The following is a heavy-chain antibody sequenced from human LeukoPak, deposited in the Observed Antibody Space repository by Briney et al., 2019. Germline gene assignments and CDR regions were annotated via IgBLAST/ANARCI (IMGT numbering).Heavy chain of an antibody. D-gene: IGHD4-17*01. Sequence: SETLSLTCTVPGGSIRSSYWSCIRPPPGRGVEWIGYVFYSGSTNYNPPLKSRVTISVDMSKNQFSLKWTPVTAADTAVYYCAREVGDYVGVFDYWGQGTLVTVSS. CDR1: GGSIRSSY. CDR3: AREVGDYVGVFDY. V-gene: IGHV4-59*01. J-gene: IGHJ4*02. CDR2: VFYSGST.